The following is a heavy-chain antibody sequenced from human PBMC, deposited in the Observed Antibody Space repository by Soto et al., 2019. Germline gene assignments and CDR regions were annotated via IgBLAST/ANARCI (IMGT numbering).Heavy chain of an antibody. CDR1: GFTFSNYG. D-gene: IGHD3-10*01. Sequence: QVQLVQSGGGVVQPGRSLRLSCAASGFTFSNYGMNWVRLAPGKGLEWVAVIWFDGSTQYYADSVKGRFTISRDNSKSTLYLHLNSLRAEDTSVYYCTREEYYYGSGSYDYWGQGTLVTVSS. CDR3: TREEYYYGSGSYDY. CDR2: IWFDGSTQ. V-gene: IGHV3-33*01. J-gene: IGHJ4*02.